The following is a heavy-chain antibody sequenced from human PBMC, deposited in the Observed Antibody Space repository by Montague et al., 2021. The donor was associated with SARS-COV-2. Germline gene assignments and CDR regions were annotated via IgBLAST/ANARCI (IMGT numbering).Heavy chain of an antibody. Sequence: SETLSLTCTVSGDSVSSGSYFWNWIRQPPGKGLEWIGYKYYSGSTNYNPSLKSRVTISVDKSKNQFSLKLTSVTAADTAVYYCARTRFESRGYYIPPFDYWGQGTLVTVSS. CDR1: GDSVSSGSYF. CDR3: ARTRFESRGYYIPPFDY. D-gene: IGHD3-22*01. V-gene: IGHV4-61*01. J-gene: IGHJ4*02. CDR2: KYYSGST.